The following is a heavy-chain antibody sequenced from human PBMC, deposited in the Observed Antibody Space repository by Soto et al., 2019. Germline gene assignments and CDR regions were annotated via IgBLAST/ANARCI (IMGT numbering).Heavy chain of an antibody. CDR3: AKIPRRTWWGDYVDY. CDR2: ISANSGSK. Sequence: EEERRHPCAASGFMFSNDAKSWVRQAQGKGLEWVSVISANSGSKYYADSVKGRVTISRDNSINMLYLQMDNLRAEDTALYYCAKIPRRTWWGDYVDYWGQGT. D-gene: IGHD2-15*01. J-gene: IGHJ4*02. CDR1: GFMFSNDA. V-gene: IGHV3-23*01.